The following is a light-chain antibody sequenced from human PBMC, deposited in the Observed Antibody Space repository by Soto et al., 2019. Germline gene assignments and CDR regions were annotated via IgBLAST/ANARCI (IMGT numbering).Light chain of an antibody. V-gene: IGLV1-40*01. CDR2: VNI. Sequence: QSVLTQPPSVSGAPGQRVTISCIGSSSNIGAGYDVHWYQQLPGTAPKLLIYVNIKRPSGVPDRFSGSKSGTSASLAITGLQAEDEADYYCQSYDSSLSVVFGGGTKLTVL. J-gene: IGLJ2*01. CDR1: SSNIGAGYD. CDR3: QSYDSSLSVV.